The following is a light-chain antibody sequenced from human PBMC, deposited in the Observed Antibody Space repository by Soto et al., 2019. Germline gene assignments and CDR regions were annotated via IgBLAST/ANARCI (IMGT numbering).Light chain of an antibody. Sequence: QSVLTQPASVSGSPGQSITISCTGTSSDVGGYNYVSWYQQHPGKAPKLMIYEVSNRPSGVSNRLSGSKSGNTASLTISGLQAEDEADYYCSSYTSSSTLVFGGGTKVTVL. J-gene: IGLJ2*01. CDR1: SSDVGGYNY. CDR2: EVS. CDR3: SSYTSSSTLV. V-gene: IGLV2-14*01.